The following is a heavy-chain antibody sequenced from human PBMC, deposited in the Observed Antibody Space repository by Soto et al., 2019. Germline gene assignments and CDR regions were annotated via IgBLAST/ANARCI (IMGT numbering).Heavy chain of an antibody. Sequence: QVQLQQWGAGLLKPSETLSLTCAVYGGSFSGYYWSWIRQPPGKGLEWIGEIYHSGSTNYNPSLKSRVTISVDTSKNQFSLKLSSVTAADTAVYYCASGLYSSSWGYWGQGTLVTVSS. V-gene: IGHV4-34*01. J-gene: IGHJ4*02. CDR3: ASGLYSSSWGY. D-gene: IGHD6-13*01. CDR1: GGSFSGYY. CDR2: IYHSGST.